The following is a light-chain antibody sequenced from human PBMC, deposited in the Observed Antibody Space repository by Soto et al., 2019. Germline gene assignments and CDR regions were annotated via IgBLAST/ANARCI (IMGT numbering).Light chain of an antibody. CDR3: QQSYRIPRT. Sequence: DIQLTQSPSSLSASVGDRVTITCRASETISTDLNWYQQKPGKAPELLIYGISTLQKGVPSRFSGSGSGTDFILTINSLQPEDFATYYCQQSYRIPRTFGQGTRLEIK. J-gene: IGKJ5*01. CDR2: GIS. V-gene: IGKV1-39*01. CDR1: ETISTD.